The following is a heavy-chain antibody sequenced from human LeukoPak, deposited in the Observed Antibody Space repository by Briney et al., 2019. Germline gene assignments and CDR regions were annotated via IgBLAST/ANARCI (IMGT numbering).Heavy chain of an antibody. D-gene: IGHD2-15*01. J-gene: IGHJ6*02. CDR1: GGSISTYY. CDR2: IYYSGGT. V-gene: IGHV4-59*08. CDR3: ARTGYCSGGSCYSYYYYGMDV. Sequence: SETLSLTCTVSGGSISTYYWSWIRQPPGKGLEWIGYIYYSGGTNYNPSLKTRVTISLDTSKNQFSLNLNSVTAADTAVYFCARTGYCSGGSCYSYYYYGMDVWAKGPRSPSP.